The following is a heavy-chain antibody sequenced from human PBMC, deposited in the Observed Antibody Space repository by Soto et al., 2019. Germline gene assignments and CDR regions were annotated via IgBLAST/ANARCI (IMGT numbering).Heavy chain of an antibody. D-gene: IGHD1-26*01. CDR3: ARGSRVGSNAGASSDI. Sequence: QRRLVQSGAEMKKPGASVKVSCQASGYVFPSFGINWVRQAPGQGLEWMGWISPYNGKTKYAQSLNGRVTMTTDTSTTTAYMELRSLRSDDTAMYYCARGSRVGSNAGASSDIWGQGTMVAVSS. CDR1: GYVFPSFG. J-gene: IGHJ3*02. CDR2: ISPYNGKT. V-gene: IGHV1-18*01.